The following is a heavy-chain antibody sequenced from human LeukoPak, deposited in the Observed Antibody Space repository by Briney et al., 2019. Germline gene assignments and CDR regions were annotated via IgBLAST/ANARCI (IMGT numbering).Heavy chain of an antibody. D-gene: IGHD3-10*01. Sequence: SETLSLTCAVYGGSFSGYYWSWICQPPGKGLEWIGEINHSGSTNYNPSLKSRVTISVDTSKNQFSLKLSSVTAADTAVYYCARRPVSSYYGSGARYYFDYWGQGTLVAVSS. CDR2: INHSGST. V-gene: IGHV4-34*01. J-gene: IGHJ4*02. CDR3: ARRPVSSYYGSGARYYFDY. CDR1: GGSFSGYY.